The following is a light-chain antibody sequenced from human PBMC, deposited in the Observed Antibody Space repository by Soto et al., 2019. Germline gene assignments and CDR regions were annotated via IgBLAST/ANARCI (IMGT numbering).Light chain of an antibody. CDR2: AAS. Sequence: AIRMTQSPSSFSASTGDRVTITCRASQGISSYLAWYQQKPGKAPKLLIYAASTLQSGVPSRFSGSGSGTDFTLTISCLQSEDFATYYCQQYSYPTWTFGQGTKVEIK. V-gene: IGKV1-8*01. J-gene: IGKJ1*01. CDR3: QQYSYPTWT. CDR1: QGISSY.